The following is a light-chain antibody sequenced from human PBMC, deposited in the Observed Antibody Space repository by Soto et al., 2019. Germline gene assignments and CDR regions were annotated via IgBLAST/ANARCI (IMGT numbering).Light chain of an antibody. CDR3: QQYNKWPLT. CDR2: GAS. V-gene: IGKV3-15*01. Sequence: ELVMTQSPVTLSVTPGERATLSCRASQSVSGNLAWYQQKPGQAPRLLIYGASTRATEIPARFSGSGSGTEFTLTISSLQSEDFAVYYCQQYNKWPLTFGGGTKVEIK. J-gene: IGKJ4*01. CDR1: QSVSGN.